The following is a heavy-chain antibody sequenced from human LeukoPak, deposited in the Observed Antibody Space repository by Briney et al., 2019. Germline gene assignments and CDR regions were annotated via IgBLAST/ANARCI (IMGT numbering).Heavy chain of an antibody. Sequence: QPGGSLRLSCAASGFTFSSYGMHWVRQAPGKGLEWVSYIPLDGSKKYYADSVKGRFTISRDNSKNTLYLQMNGLRPEDTAVYHCANGKARLPAGHYWGQGTLVTVSS. CDR1: GFTFSSYG. CDR3: ANGKARLPAGHY. J-gene: IGHJ4*02. CDR2: IPLDGSKK. D-gene: IGHD2-2*01. V-gene: IGHV3-30*02.